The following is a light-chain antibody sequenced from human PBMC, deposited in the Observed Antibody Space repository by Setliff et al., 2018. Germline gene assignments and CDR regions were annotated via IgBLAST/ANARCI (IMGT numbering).Light chain of an antibody. CDR3: LSYTSETTHAL. Sequence: QSVLTQPPSVSGAPGQRVTISCTGTISNIGAGFDVHWYQQFPGEVPKLLIYGNKNRPSGVPDRFSGSKSGTSGSLAITGLQAEDEADYYCLSYTSETTHALFAGGTKVTVL. V-gene: IGLV1-40*01. J-gene: IGLJ2*01. CDR1: ISNIGAGFD. CDR2: GNK.